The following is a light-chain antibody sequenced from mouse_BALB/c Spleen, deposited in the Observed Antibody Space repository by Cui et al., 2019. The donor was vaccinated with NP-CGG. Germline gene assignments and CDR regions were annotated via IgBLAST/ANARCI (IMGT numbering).Light chain of an antibody. CDR2: GTN. J-gene: IGLJ1*01. V-gene: IGLV1*01. CDR1: TGTVTVSNY. Sequence: HAAVTQDSAPTTSPGETVTLTCRSSTGTVTVSNYANWVQEKPNHLFTGLIGGTNNRAPGVPARFSGSLIGDKAALTITGAQTEDEAIYFCALWYSNHWVFGGGTKLTVL. CDR3: ALWYSNHWV.